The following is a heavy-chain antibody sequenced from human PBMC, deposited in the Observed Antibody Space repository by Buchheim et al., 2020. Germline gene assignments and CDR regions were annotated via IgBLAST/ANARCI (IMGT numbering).Heavy chain of an antibody. CDR3: ARISSSGYAYLDY. V-gene: IGHV2-70*04. J-gene: IGHJ4*02. CDR2: IDWDDDK. Sequence: QVTLKESGPALVKQKQTLTLTCTFSGFSLSTSAVRVTWIRQPPGQALEWLARIDWDDDKFYSTSLRTRLSISKDTSKNQVVLTMTDMDLLDTATYYCARISSSGYAYLDYWGPGT. CDR1: GFSLSTSAVR. D-gene: IGHD5-12*01.